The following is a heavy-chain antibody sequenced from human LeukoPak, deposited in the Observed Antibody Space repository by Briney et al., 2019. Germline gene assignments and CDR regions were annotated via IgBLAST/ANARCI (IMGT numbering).Heavy chain of an antibody. CDR2: IYTTGST. CDR3: ARGPYCSTIHRSGCYMDV. Sequence: SQTLAITCTVSGGSISSDSYYWSWIRQPAGKGLEWIGRIYTTGSTNYNPSLKSRVTISIDTSKNQFSLKLSSVTAADTAVYYCARGPYCSTIHRSGCYMDVWGKGTTVTVSS. D-gene: IGHD2-2*01. J-gene: IGHJ6*03. V-gene: IGHV4-61*02. CDR1: GGSISSDSYY.